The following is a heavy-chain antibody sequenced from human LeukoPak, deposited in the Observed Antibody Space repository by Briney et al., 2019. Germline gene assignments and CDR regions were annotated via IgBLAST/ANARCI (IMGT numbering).Heavy chain of an antibody. CDR3: ARLTLRFLEWSPRAFDY. V-gene: IGHV4-34*01. CDR1: GGSFSGYY. Sequence: SETLSLTCAVYGGSFSGYYWSWLRQPPGKGLEWIGEINHSGSTNYNPSLKSRVTISVDTSKNQFSLKLSSVTAADTAVYYCARLTLRFLEWSPRAFDYWGQGTLVTVSS. J-gene: IGHJ4*02. D-gene: IGHD3-3*01. CDR2: INHSGST.